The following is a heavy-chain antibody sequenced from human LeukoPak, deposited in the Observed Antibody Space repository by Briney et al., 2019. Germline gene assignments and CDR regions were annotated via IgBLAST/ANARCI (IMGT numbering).Heavy chain of an antibody. V-gene: IGHV3-7*01. CDR3: ARDGDSSSHPYYYYYMDV. D-gene: IGHD6-6*01. CDR2: IKQDGSEK. J-gene: IGHJ6*03. Sequence: PGGSLRLSCAASGFTFSSYWMSWVRQAPGKGLEWVANIKQDGSEKYYVDSVKGRFTISRDNAKNSLYLQMNSLRAEDTAVYHCARDGDSSSHPYYYYYMDVWGKGTTVTVSS. CDR1: GFTFSSYW.